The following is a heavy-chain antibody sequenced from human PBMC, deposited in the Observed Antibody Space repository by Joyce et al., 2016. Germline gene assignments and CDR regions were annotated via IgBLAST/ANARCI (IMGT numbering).Heavy chain of an antibody. CDR3: ARDRCSSTSCYGMDV. CDR1: GFTVSSNY. CDR2: IYSGGST. V-gene: IGHV3-53*04. D-gene: IGHD2-2*01. Sequence: EVQLVESGGGLVQPGGSLRLSCAASGFTVSSNYMSWVRQAPGKGLEWVSVIYSGGSTYYADSVKGRFTISRHNSKNTLYLRMNSLRAEDTAVYYCARDRCSSTSCYGMDVWGQGTTVTVSS. J-gene: IGHJ6*02.